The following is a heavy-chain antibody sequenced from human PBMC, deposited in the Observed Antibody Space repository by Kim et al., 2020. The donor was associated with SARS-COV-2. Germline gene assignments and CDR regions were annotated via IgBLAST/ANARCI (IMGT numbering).Heavy chain of an antibody. V-gene: IGHV4-34*01. CDR3: AAAAPPYYFDY. Sequence: TNYNPSLKSRVTISVDTSKNQFSLKLSSVTAADTAVYYCAAAAPPYYFDYWGQGTLVTVSS. D-gene: IGHD6-13*01. CDR2: T. J-gene: IGHJ4*02.